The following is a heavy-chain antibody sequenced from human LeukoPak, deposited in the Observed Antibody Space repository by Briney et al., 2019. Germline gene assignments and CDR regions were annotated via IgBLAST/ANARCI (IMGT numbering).Heavy chain of an antibody. V-gene: IGHV1-2*02. J-gene: IGHJ4*02. CDR1: GYTFTGYY. D-gene: IGHD3-10*01. CDR3: ARSRTGSGFLFDY. Sequence: ASVKVSFKASGYTFTGYYMHWVRQAPGQGLEWMGWINPNSGGTNYAQKFQGRVTMTRDTSISTAYMELSRLRSDDTAVYYCARSRTGSGFLFDYWGQGTLVTVSS. CDR2: INPNSGGT.